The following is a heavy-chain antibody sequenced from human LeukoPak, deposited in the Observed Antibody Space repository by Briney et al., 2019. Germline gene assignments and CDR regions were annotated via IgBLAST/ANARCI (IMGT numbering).Heavy chain of an antibody. D-gene: IGHD3-9*01. CDR2: INPSGGTT. J-gene: IGHJ4*02. CDR1: EYTFTSYY. V-gene: IGHV1-46*01. Sequence: ASVKVSCKASEYTFTSYYMHWVRQAPGQGLEWMGIINPSGGTTSYVQKFQGRVTMTRDTSTSTVYMELSSLRSEDTAVYYCARDGAVPDVTGVDTLTGYYFDYWGQGTLVTVSS. CDR3: ARDGAVPDVTGVDTLTGYYFDY.